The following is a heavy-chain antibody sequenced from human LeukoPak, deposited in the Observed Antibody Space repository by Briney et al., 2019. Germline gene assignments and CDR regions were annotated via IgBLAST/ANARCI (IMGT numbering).Heavy chain of an antibody. V-gene: IGHV1-18*04. CDR3: ARTSNFGSSWHSY. Sequence: ASVKVSCKASGYTFINHAINWARQAPGQGLEWMGWINTYNGNTSYAQKFQVRVTMTTDTSTNTAYMELRSLRSDDTAVYYCARTSNFGSSWHSYWGQGTLVTVSS. D-gene: IGHD6-13*01. CDR2: INTYNGNT. CDR1: GYTFINHA. J-gene: IGHJ4*02.